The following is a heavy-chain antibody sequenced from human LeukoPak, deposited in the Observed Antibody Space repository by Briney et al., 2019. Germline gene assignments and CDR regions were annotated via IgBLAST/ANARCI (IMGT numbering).Heavy chain of an antibody. Sequence: GGSLRLSCAASGFTFSSYGMSWVRQAPGKGLEWVSAISGSGGSTYYADSVKGRFTISRDNSKNTLYLQMNSLRAEDTAVYYCAKDDIHSSGWPYYFDYWGQGTLVTVSS. V-gene: IGHV3-23*01. CDR3: AKDDIHSSGWPYYFDY. CDR1: GFTFSSYG. CDR2: ISGSGGST. J-gene: IGHJ4*02. D-gene: IGHD6-19*01.